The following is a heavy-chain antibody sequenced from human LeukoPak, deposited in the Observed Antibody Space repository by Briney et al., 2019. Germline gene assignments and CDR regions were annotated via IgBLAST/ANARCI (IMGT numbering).Heavy chain of an antibody. CDR1: GFTVISNY. J-gene: IGHJ4*02. D-gene: IGHD5-18*01. V-gene: IGHV3-53*01. CDR3: ARGTIQLWWDY. Sequence: GGSLRLSCAASGFTVISNYMIWVRQAPGKGLEWVSVIYSGGTTYYADSVQGRFTISRDNSKNTVYLQMNSLRAENTAVYYCARGTIQLWWDYWGQGTLVTVSS. CDR2: IYSGGTT.